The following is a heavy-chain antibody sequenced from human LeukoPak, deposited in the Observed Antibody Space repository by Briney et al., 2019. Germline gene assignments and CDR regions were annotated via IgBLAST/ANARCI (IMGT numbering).Heavy chain of an antibody. CDR3: ARDNLSPVTGYYYGMDV. D-gene: IGHD4-17*01. Sequence: PSETLSLTCTVSGGSISSYYWSWIRQPPGKGLEWIGYIYYSGSTNYNPSLKSRVTISVDTSKNQFSLKLSSVTAADTAMYYCARDNLSPVTGYYYGMDVWGQGTTVTVSS. CDR1: GGSISSYY. V-gene: IGHV4-59*01. CDR2: IYYSGST. J-gene: IGHJ6*02.